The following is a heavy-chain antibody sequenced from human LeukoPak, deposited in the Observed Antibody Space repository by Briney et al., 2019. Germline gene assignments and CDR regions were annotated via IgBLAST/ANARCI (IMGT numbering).Heavy chain of an antibody. V-gene: IGHV4-34*01. Sequence: SETLSLTCAVYGGSFSGYYWSWISQPPGKWLEWIGEINHSGSTNYNPSLKSRVTISVDMSKNQFSLKLSSVTAADTAVYYCARGLAAAGKRRFDPWGQGTPVTVSS. CDR3: ARGLAAAGKRRFDP. J-gene: IGHJ5*02. D-gene: IGHD6-13*01. CDR2: INHSGST. CDR1: GGSFSGYY.